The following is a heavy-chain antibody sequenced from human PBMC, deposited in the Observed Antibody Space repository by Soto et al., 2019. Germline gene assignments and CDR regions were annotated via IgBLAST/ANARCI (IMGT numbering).Heavy chain of an antibody. CDR3: ARVREPLTGGPCFDP. D-gene: IGHD1-26*01. V-gene: IGHV4-34*01. CDR2: INHSGST. CDR1: GGSFSGYY. J-gene: IGHJ5*02. Sequence: QVQLQQWGAGLLKPSETLSLTCAVYGGSFSGYYWSWIRQPPGKGLEWIGEINHSGSTNYNPSLKSRVTISVDTSKNQFSLKLSSVTAADTAVYYCARVREPLTGGPCFDPWGQGTLVTVSS.